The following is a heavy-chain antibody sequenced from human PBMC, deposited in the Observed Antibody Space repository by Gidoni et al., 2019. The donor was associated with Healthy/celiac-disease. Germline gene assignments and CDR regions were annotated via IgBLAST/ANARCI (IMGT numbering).Heavy chain of an antibody. CDR1: GFTFSSYA. D-gene: IGHD3-22*01. J-gene: IGHJ4*02. V-gene: IGHV3-64*01. CDR2: ISSNGGST. CDR3: ARENDSSSPWRFNYFDY. Sequence: EVQLVESGGGLVQPGGSLRLSCAASGFTFSSYAMHWVRQAPGKGLEYVSAISSNGGSTYYANSVKGRFTISRDNSKNTLYLQMGSLRAEDMAVYYCARENDSSSPWRFNYFDYWGQGTLVTVSS.